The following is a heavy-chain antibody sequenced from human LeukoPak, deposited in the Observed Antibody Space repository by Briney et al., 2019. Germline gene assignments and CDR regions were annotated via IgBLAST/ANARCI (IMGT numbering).Heavy chain of an antibody. J-gene: IGHJ5*02. CDR1: GGSTSTYS. CDR3: ARAHSSGWPHMFDP. V-gene: IGHV4-59*01. CDR2: IYYSGST. Sequence: PSETLSLTCTVSGGSTSTYSWTWIRQPPGKGLEWIGNIYYSGSTNYNPSLKSRVTISIDTSKNQFSLKVSSVTAADTAVYYCARAHSSGWPHMFDPWGQGPLVTVPS. D-gene: IGHD6-19*01.